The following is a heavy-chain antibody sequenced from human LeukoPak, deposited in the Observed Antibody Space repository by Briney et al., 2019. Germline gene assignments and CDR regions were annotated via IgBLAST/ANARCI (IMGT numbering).Heavy chain of an antibody. V-gene: IGHV4-34*01. CDR2: INHSGST. CDR3: AANKDYGDYVVDY. Sequence: SETLSLTCAVYGGSFSGYYWSWIRQPPGKGLEWIGEINHSGSTNYNPSLKSRVTISVDTSKNQFSLKLSSVTAADTAVYYCAANKDYGDYVVDYWGQGTLVTVSS. J-gene: IGHJ4*02. CDR1: GGSFSGYY. D-gene: IGHD4-17*01.